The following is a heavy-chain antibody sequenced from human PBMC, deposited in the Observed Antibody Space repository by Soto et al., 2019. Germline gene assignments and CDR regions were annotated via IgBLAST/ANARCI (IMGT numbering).Heavy chain of an antibody. CDR1: GFIFSNSW. CDR3: ARSGTAMGDY. J-gene: IGHJ4*02. Sequence: EVQLVESGGALVQPGGSLRLSCAASGFIFSNSWMHWVRQAPGKGLVWVSRINSDGSSTSYADSVKGRFTISRDNAKKTLYLQMNSLRAEDTAVYYGARSGTAMGDYWGQGTLVTVSS. D-gene: IGHD5-18*01. CDR2: INSDGSST. V-gene: IGHV3-74*01.